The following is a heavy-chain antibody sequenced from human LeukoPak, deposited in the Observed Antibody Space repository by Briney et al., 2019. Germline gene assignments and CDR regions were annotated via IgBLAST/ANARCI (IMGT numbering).Heavy chain of an antibody. J-gene: IGHJ4*02. V-gene: IGHV3-20*01. CDR2: INWNGGST. D-gene: IGHD1-26*01. Sequence: GGSLRLSCAASGFTFDDYGMSWVRQPPGKGLEWVSDINWNGGSTGYAGSVEGRFTISRDDAKNSLYLQMNSLRVEDTALYHCAKEGPARGTYAYWGQGTLVTVSS. CDR1: GFTFDDYG. CDR3: AKEGPARGTYAY.